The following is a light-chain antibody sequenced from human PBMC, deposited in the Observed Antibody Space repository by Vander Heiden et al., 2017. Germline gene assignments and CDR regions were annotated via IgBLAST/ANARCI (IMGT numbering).Light chain of an antibody. J-gene: IGLJ3*02. CDR3: QSYDSSLSAWV. CDR1: RSNIGAGFD. V-gene: IGLV1-40*01. CDR2: GKS. Sequence: QSVLTQPPSVSAAPGQRVTISCTGSRSNIGAGFDVHWYQQLPGAAPKLLIYGKSNRPSGVPDRFSDSKSDTSASLAITGLQAEDEADYYCQSYDSSLSAWVFGGGTKLTV.